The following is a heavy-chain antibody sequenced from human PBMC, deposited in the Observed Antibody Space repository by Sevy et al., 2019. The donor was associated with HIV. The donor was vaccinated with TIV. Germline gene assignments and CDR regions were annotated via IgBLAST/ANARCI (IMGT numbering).Heavy chain of an antibody. CDR3: SRGYYYDSSGYSDY. CDR1: GFTFGDYA. J-gene: IGHJ4*02. CDR2: FRSKDNGGAT. V-gene: IGHV3-49*03. Sequence: GGSLRLTCTGSGFTFGDYAMSWFRQAPGMGLEWVGFFRSKDNGGATEYAASVKSRFTKSRDDCKSIADLQMTSLKTEDTAVYYCSRGYYYDSSGYSDYWGQGTLVTVSS. D-gene: IGHD3-22*01.